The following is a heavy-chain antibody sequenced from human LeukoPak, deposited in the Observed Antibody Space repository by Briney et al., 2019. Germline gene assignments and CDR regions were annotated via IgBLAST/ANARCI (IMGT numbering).Heavy chain of an antibody. CDR3: ARDERYCSGGSCTLFDY. J-gene: IGHJ4*02. Sequence: ASVKVSCKASGYTFTSYGISWVRQAPGQGLEWMGWISAYNGNTNYAQKLQGRVTMTTDTSTSTAYMELRSLRSDDTAVYYCARDERYCSGGSCTLFDYWGQGTLVTVSS. CDR2: ISAYNGNT. V-gene: IGHV1-18*01. CDR1: GYTFTSYG. D-gene: IGHD2-15*01.